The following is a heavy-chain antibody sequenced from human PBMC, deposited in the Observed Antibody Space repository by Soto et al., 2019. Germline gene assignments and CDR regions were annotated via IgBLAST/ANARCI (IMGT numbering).Heavy chain of an antibody. J-gene: IGHJ4*02. Sequence: SETLSLTCTVSGGSISSGGYYWSWIRQHPGKGLEWIGYIYYSGSTYYNPSLKSRVTISVGTSKNQFSLKLSSVTAADTAVYYCARKKVGAPFDYWGQGTLVTVSS. V-gene: IGHV4-31*03. CDR3: ARKKVGAPFDY. D-gene: IGHD1-26*01. CDR1: GGSISSGGYY. CDR2: IYYSGST.